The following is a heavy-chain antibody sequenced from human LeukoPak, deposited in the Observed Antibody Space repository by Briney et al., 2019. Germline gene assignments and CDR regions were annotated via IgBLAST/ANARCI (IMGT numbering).Heavy chain of an antibody. CDR2: ISGDGVTT. CDR3: ARESGKFDY. J-gene: IGHJ4*02. V-gene: IGHV3-43*02. Sequence: GGSLRLSCVASGLPIADFAMHWVRQAPGKGLEWVSLISGDGVTTFYANSVKGRLSISRDNSKNSLSLEMNSLRTEDTAMYYCARESGKFDYWGQGTLVAVSS. CDR1: GLPIADFA.